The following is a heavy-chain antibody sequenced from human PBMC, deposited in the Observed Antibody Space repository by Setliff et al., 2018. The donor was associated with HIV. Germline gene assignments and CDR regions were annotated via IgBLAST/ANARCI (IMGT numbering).Heavy chain of an antibody. CDR3: ARANNDYLYLDY. V-gene: IGHV4-59*01. D-gene: IGHD3-16*01. J-gene: IGHJ4*02. CDR2: INYSGST. CDR1: GGSISSYY. Sequence: PSETLSLTCTVSGGSISSYYWSWIRQPPGKGLEWIGYINYSGSTNYNPSLQSRVTISVDTSKNHFSLKLTSVTAADTAVYYCARANNDYLYLDYWGQGALVTVSS.